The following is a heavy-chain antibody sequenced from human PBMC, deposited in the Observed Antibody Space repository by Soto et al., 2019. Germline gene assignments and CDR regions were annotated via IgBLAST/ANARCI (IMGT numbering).Heavy chain of an antibody. Sequence: LVKGSCKASGGTFSSHAVSWVRQAPGQGLEWMGGIIPIFGTANYAQKFQGRVTITADESTSTAYMELSSLRSEDTAVYYCARGRIVATIPPSSWGQGTLVTVSS. CDR3: ARGRIVATIPPSS. CDR1: GGTFSSHA. J-gene: IGHJ4*02. V-gene: IGHV1-69*13. CDR2: IIPIFGTA. D-gene: IGHD5-12*01.